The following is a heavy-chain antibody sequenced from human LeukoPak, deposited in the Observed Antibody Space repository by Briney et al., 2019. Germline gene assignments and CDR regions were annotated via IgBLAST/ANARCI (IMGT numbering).Heavy chain of an antibody. J-gene: IGHJ6*02. V-gene: IGHV3-30-3*01. CDR2: ISYDGSNK. D-gene: IGHD6-13*01. Sequence: PGRSLRLSCAASGFTFSSYAMHWVRQAPGKGLEWVAVISYDGSNKYYADSVKGRFTISRDNSKNTLYLQMNSLRAEDTAVYYCARDKIMVAAAGTYYYGMDVWGQGTTVTVSS. CDR1: GFTFSSYA. CDR3: ARDKIMVAAAGTYYYGMDV.